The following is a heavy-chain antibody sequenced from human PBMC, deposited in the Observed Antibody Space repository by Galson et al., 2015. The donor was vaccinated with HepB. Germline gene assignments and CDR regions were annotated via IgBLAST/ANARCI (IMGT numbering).Heavy chain of an antibody. D-gene: IGHD6-13*01. CDR3: ARGSSYHIAAPYYFDY. Sequence: SVKVSCKASGGTFSSYAISWVRQAPGQGLEWMGGIIPIFGTANYAQKFQGRVTITADESTSTAYMELSSLRSEDTAVYYCARGSSYHIAAPYYFDYWGQGTLVTVSS. V-gene: IGHV1-69*13. CDR2: IIPIFGTA. CDR1: GGTFSSYA. J-gene: IGHJ4*02.